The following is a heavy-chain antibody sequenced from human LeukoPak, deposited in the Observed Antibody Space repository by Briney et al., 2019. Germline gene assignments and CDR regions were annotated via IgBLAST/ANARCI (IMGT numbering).Heavy chain of an antibody. D-gene: IGHD3-10*01. CDR3: ASSRKKYGSRSYYPLDY. CDR1: GFTVSSNY. J-gene: IGHJ4*02. V-gene: IGHV3-53*01. Sequence: QSGGSLRLSCAASGFTVSSNYMSWVRQAPGKGLEWVSLIYSGADTYYADSVKGRFTISRDNSKNTLYLQMNSLRAEDTAVYYCASSRKKYGSRSYYPLDYWGQGTLVTVSS. CDR2: IYSGADT.